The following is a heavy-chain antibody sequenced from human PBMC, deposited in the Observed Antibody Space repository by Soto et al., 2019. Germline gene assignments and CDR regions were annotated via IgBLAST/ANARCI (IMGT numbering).Heavy chain of an antibody. V-gene: IGHV3-48*02. CDR3: ARDPGGIVVVPAAPWVYYYYGMDV. J-gene: IGHJ6*02. CDR2: ISSSSSTI. Sequence: AGSVRQTGVASEFAYRGCSLNRVRQAPGKGLEWVSYISSSSSTIYYADSVKGRFTISRDNAKNSLYLQMNSLRDEDTAVYYCARDPGGIVVVPAAPWVYYYYGMDVWGQGTTVTVSS. D-gene: IGHD2-2*01. CDR1: EFAYRGCS.